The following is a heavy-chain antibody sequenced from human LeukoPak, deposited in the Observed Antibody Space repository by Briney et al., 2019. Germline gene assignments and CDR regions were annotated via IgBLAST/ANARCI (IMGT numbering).Heavy chain of an antibody. CDR3: TTATPLTGYYYYYMFV. CDR2: IKSKFGGGTA. CDR1: GITFSNAW. V-gene: IGHV3-15*01. Sequence: GGSLRLSCAASGITFSNAWMSWVRQAPGKGLEWVGRIKSKFGGGTADHAAPVKGRFTISRDDSKNTLYLQMNSLRTEDTAVYYCTTATPLTGYYYYYMFVWGKGTTVTVSS. D-gene: IGHD3-9*01. J-gene: IGHJ6*03.